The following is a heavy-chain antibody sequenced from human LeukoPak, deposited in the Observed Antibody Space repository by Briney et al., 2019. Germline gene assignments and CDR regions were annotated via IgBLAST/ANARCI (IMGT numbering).Heavy chain of an antibody. V-gene: IGHV4-59*01. Sequence: KPSETLSLTCTVSGGSIRSYYWSWIRQPPGKGLEWIGYIYYSGSTNNNPSLKSRVTISVDTSKNQFSLKLSSVTAADTAVYYCARGDATEEDFDYWGQGTLVTVSS. CDR2: IYYSGST. CDR1: GGSIRSYY. D-gene: IGHD2-21*02. CDR3: ARGDATEEDFDY. J-gene: IGHJ4*02.